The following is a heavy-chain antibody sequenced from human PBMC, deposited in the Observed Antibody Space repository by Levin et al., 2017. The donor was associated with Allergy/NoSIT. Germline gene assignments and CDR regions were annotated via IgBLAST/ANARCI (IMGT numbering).Heavy chain of an antibody. V-gene: IGHV3-11*01. CDR2: ISSSGSTI. CDR1: GFTFSDYY. D-gene: IGHD6-13*01. J-gene: IGHJ3*02. Sequence: GESLKISCAASGFTFSDYYMSWIRQAPGKGLEWVSYISSSGSTIYYADSVKGRFTISRDNAKNSLYLQMNSLRAEDTAVYYCARHSRSAAFDIWGQGTMVTVSS. CDR3: ARHSRSAAFDI.